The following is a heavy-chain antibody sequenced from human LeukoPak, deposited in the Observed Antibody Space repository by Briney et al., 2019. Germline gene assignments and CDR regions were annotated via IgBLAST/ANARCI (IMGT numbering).Heavy chain of an antibody. Sequence: PSETLSLTCTVSGDSLINFYWSWIRQPPGKGLEWIGYIYYSGTTNYNPSLKSRVTMSVDTSKNQFSLKLRSVTAADTAVYYCARLKFDVLTGYYEALDYWGQGTLVTASS. CDR2: IYYSGTT. CDR3: ARLKFDVLTGYYEALDY. D-gene: IGHD3-9*01. CDR1: GDSLINFY. J-gene: IGHJ4*02. V-gene: IGHV4-59*08.